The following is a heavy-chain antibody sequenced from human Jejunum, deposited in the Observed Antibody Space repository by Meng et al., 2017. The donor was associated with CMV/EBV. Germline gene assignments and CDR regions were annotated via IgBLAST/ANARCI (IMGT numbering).Heavy chain of an antibody. Sequence: FTTYALNWVRQAPGQGLEWIGWINTNTGDPSYAQGFTGRFVFSLDTSVNTAYLQISSLKADDTAVYYCVREIGVEGGKPLAGSFGDFWGQGTLVTVSS. CDR1: FTTYA. D-gene: IGHD3-16*01. J-gene: IGHJ4*02. CDR2: INTNTGDP. V-gene: IGHV7-4-1*02. CDR3: VREIGVEGGKPLAGSFGDF.